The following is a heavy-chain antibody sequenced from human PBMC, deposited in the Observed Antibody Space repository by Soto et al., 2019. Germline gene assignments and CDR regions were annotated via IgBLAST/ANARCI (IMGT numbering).Heavy chain of an antibody. CDR2: ISGSGGST. CDR3: AKRPEPRYYDSSGYHYRRYYFDY. J-gene: IGHJ4*02. Sequence: PGGSLRLSCAASGFTFSSYAMSWVRQAPGKGLEWVSAISGSGGSTYYADSVKGRFTISRDNSKNTLYLQMNSLRAEDTAVYYCAKRPEPRYYDSSGYHYRRYYFDYWGQATLVTVSS. CDR1: GFTFSSYA. D-gene: IGHD3-22*01. V-gene: IGHV3-23*01.